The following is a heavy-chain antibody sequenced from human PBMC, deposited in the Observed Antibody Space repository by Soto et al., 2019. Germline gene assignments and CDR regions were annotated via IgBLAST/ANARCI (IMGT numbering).Heavy chain of an antibody. V-gene: IGHV3-21*01. CDR2: ISSSSSYI. CDR1: VFTFSSYS. Sequence: EVQLVESGGGLVKPGGSLRLSCAASVFTFSSYSMNWVRQAPGKGLEWVSSISSSSSYIYYADSVKGRFTISRDNAKNSQYLQMNSLRAEDTAVYYCARDGAAPIVVVVAPDYWGQGTLVTVSS. J-gene: IGHJ4*02. CDR3: ARDGAAPIVVVVAPDY. D-gene: IGHD2-15*01.